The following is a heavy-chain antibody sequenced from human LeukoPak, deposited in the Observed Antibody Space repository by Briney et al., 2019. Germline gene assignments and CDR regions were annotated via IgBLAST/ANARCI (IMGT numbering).Heavy chain of an antibody. Sequence: PSETLSLTCTVSGGSISSGDYYWSWIRQSPGKGLEWIGYIYYSGSTYYNPSLKSRVTVSVDTSKNQFSLKLSSVTAADTAVYYCARDNWNYGSSMDVWGQGTTVTVSS. V-gene: IGHV4-30-4*02. CDR3: ARDNWNYGSSMDV. CDR2: IYYSGST. D-gene: IGHD1-7*01. J-gene: IGHJ6*02. CDR1: GGSISSGDYY.